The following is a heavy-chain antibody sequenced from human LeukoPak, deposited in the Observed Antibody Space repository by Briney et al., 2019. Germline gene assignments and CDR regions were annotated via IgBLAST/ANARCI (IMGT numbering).Heavy chain of an antibody. Sequence: PSETLSLTCTVSGGSISSYYWSWIRQTPGKGLEWIGYIYYTGNTNYNPSLKSRVTISVDTSKNQFSLKLSSVTAADTAVYYCARGGYGDYRSGWFDPWGQGTLVTVSS. D-gene: IGHD4-17*01. CDR3: ARGGYGDYRSGWFDP. J-gene: IGHJ5*02. CDR2: IYYTGNT. CDR1: GGSISSYY. V-gene: IGHV4-59*01.